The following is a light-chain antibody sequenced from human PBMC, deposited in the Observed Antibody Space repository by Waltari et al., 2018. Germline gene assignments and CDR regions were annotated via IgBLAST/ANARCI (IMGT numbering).Light chain of an antibody. Sequence: ALPHLPPCSGSPGQPIPISSPGPAMVFGIFRFVSWYQQHPGKAPKLMIYEGTKRPSGVSNRFSGSKSGNTASLTISGLQAEDEADYYCCSYAGRSTWVFGGGTKLTVL. J-gene: IGLJ3*02. CDR1: AMVFGIFRF. CDR3: CSYAGRSTWV. CDR2: EGT. V-gene: IGLV2-23*01.